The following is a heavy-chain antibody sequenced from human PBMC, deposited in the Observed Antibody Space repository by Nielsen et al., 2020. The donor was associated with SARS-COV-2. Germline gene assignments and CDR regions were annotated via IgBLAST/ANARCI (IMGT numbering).Heavy chain of an antibody. CDR1: GGTFSSYA. D-gene: IGHD1-20*01. CDR3: AREGYNWNYGMDV. CDR2: IIPIFGTA. Sequence: SVKVSCKASGGTFSSYAISWVRQAPGQGLEWMGGIIPIFGTANYAQKFQGRVTITADESTSTAYMELSSLRSEDTAVYYCAREGYNWNYGMDVWGQGTTVTVSS. J-gene: IGHJ6*02. V-gene: IGHV1-69*13.